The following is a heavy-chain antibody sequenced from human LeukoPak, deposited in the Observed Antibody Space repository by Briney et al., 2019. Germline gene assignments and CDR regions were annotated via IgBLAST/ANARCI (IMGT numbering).Heavy chain of an antibody. D-gene: IGHD3-3*01. CDR1: GGSIISTNYY. V-gene: IGHV4-39*01. Sequence: PSETLSLTCVVSGGSIISTNYYGLWIRQPPGKGLEWIGSIYYTGCTYYTPSLKSRVTIAADSSKNEVSLEMSYVTAADTALYYCARGLNYGGSGYYFDSWGQGTLVTVSS. J-gene: IGHJ4*02. CDR2: IYYTGCT. CDR3: ARGLNYGGSGYYFDS.